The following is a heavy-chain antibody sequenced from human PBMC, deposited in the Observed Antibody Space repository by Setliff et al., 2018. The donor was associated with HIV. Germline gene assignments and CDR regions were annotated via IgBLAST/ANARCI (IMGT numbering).Heavy chain of an antibody. CDR1: GVSIDTHY. CDR2: FYYRGSP. V-gene: IGHV4-59*03. J-gene: IGHJ4*02. D-gene: IGHD6-6*01. CDR3: ARGYSSSSYFDY. Sequence: SETLSLTCTVSGVSIDTHYWSWIRQSPGKGLEWIGHFYYRGSPRYNPSLRSRVTISGDMSKNQFSLKLHSMAAAATAVYFCARGYSSSSYFDYWGQGSLVTVSS.